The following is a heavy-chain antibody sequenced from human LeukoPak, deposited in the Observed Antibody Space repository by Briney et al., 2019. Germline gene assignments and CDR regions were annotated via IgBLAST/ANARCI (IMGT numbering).Heavy chain of an antibody. D-gene: IGHD3-22*01. J-gene: IGHJ4*02. CDR3: ARGASDSSGYLDRFDY. CDR2: IYSGGST. CDR1: GFTVGSNY. Sequence: GGSLRLSCAASGFTVGSNYMSWVRQAPGKGLEWVSVIYSGGSTYYADSVKGRFTISRDNSKNTLYLQMNSLRAEDTAVYYCARGASDSSGYLDRFDYWGQGTLVTVSS. V-gene: IGHV3-53*01.